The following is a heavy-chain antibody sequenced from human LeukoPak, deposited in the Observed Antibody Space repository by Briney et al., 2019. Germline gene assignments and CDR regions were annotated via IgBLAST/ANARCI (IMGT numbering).Heavy chain of an antibody. CDR3: ARGLRYFDWFDY. CDR2: IYYSGST. D-gene: IGHD3-9*01. CDR1: GGSISSFY. J-gene: IGHJ5*01. V-gene: IGHV4-59*01. Sequence: SETLSLTCSISGGSISSFYWSWIWQPPGKGLEWIGYIYYSGSTNYNPSVKSRVTISVDMSKNQFSLKLNSVTAADTAVYYCARGLRYFDWFDYWGQGTLVTVSS.